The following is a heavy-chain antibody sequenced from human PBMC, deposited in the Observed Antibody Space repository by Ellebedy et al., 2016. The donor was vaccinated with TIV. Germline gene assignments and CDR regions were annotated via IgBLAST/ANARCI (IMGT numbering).Heavy chain of an antibody. D-gene: IGHD3-22*01. CDR2: IYYSGTT. Sequence: GSLRLSCTVSGGSISGYYWSWIRQPPGKGLEWIGYIYYSGTTKYNPSLKSRVTISVDTSKNQLSLKLNSVTAADTAVYYCARVAAVGGYGWFDPWGQGALVTVSS. J-gene: IGHJ5*02. CDR1: GGSISGYY. CDR3: ARVAAVGGYGWFDP. V-gene: IGHV4-59*01.